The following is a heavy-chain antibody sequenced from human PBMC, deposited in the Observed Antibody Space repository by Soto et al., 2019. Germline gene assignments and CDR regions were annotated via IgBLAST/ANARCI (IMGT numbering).Heavy chain of an antibody. CDR3: ARDLGATQTGDNYYYYYMDV. CDR2: IYSGGST. Sequence: GGSLRLSCAASGFTVSSNYMSWVRQAPGKGLEWVSVIYSGGSTYYADSVKGRFTISRDNSKNTLYLQMNSLRAEDTAVYYCARDLGATQTGDNYYYYYMDVWGKGTTVTVSS. J-gene: IGHJ6*03. V-gene: IGHV3-53*01. CDR1: GFTVSSNY. D-gene: IGHD7-27*01.